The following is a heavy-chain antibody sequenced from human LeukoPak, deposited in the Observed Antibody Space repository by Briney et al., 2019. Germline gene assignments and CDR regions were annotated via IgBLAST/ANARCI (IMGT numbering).Heavy chain of an antibody. D-gene: IGHD3-16*01. V-gene: IGHV3-7*01. CDR2: IKTDGSEK. CDR3: ASGAVPPH. Sequence: PGGSLRLSCAASGFTFSSYWMSWVRQAPGKGLEWVALIKTDGSEKYYVDSVKGRFTIFRDNAKNSLYLQLNSLRAEDTAVYYCASGAVPPHWGQGTLVTVSS. CDR1: GFTFSSYW. J-gene: IGHJ4*02.